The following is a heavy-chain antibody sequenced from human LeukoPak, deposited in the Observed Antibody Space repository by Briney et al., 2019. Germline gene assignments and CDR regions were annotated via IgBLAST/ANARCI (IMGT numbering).Heavy chain of an antibody. V-gene: IGHV1-18*01. CDR2: ISAYNGNT. Sequence: ASVTVSCTASGYTFTSYCLSWVRQATGQGLEWMGWISAYNGNTNYAQKLQGRVTMTTDTSTSTAYMELRSLRSDDTAVYYCARDWDGRYDYWGQGTLVTVSS. J-gene: IGHJ4*02. D-gene: IGHD1-26*01. CDR1: GYTFTSYC. CDR3: ARDWDGRYDY.